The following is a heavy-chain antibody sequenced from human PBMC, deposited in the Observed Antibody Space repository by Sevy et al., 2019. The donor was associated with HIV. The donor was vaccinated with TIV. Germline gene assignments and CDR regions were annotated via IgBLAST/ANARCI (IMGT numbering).Heavy chain of an antibody. V-gene: IGHV4-39*01. D-gene: IGHD6-19*01. Sequence: SETLSLTCTVSGGSISSSSYYWGWIRQPPGKGLEWIGSIYYSGSTYYNPSLKSRVTISVDTSKNQFSLKLSSVTAADTAVYYCARHVEVAGLRLDYWGHGTLVTVSS. CDR3: ARHVEVAGLRLDY. CDR2: IYYSGST. J-gene: IGHJ4*01. CDR1: GGSISSSSYY.